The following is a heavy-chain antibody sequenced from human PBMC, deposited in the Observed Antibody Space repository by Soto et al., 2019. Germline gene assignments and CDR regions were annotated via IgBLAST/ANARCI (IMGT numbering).Heavy chain of an antibody. J-gene: IGHJ6*02. CDR3: ARSMVRGVRSYYYGMDV. V-gene: IGHV1-69*13. D-gene: IGHD3-10*01. CDR1: GGTFSSYA. CDR2: IIPIFGTA. Sequence: SVKVSCKASGGTFSSYAISWVRQAPGQGLEWMGGIIPIFGTANYAQKFQGRVTITADESTSTAYMELSSLRSEDTAVYYCARSMVRGVRSYYYGMDVWGQGTTVTVSS.